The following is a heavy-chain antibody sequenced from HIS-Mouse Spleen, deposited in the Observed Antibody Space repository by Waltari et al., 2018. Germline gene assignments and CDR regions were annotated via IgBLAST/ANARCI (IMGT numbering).Heavy chain of an antibody. V-gene: IGHV4-39*07. D-gene: IGHD6-13*01. J-gene: IGHJ2*01. CDR1: GGSISSSSYY. CDR2: IYYSGRT. Sequence: QLQLQESGPGLVKPSETLSLTCTVSGGSISSSSYYWGWIRQPPGKGLGVIGSIYYSGRTSYHPALKSRATIAVDASKNRCSLQLGSVAAADTAVYYCARAIPYSSGWYDWYFDLWGRGTLVTVSS. CDR3: ARAIPYSSGWYDWYFDL.